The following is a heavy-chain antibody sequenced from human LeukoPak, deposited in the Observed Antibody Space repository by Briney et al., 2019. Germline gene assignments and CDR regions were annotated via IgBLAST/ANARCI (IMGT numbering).Heavy chain of an antibody. D-gene: IGHD2-2*01. CDR1: GFTFSIYA. CDR2: ISGSGDST. CDR3: AKDLGHCSRTRCCDYFDY. J-gene: IGHJ4*02. Sequence: GGSLRLSCAASGFTFSIYAMSWVRQAPGKGLEWVSAISGSGDSTYYADSVKGRFTISRDNSKNTLYLHMNSLRAEDTAIYYCAKDLGHCSRTRCCDYFDYWGQGTLVTVSS. V-gene: IGHV3-23*01.